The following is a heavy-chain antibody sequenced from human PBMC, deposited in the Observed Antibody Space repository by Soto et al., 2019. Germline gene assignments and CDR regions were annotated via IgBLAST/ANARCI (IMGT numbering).Heavy chain of an antibody. CDR2: IYYSGST. CDR3: AREYSSSWSLQDWYFDL. J-gene: IGHJ2*01. CDR1: GGSISSGGYY. Sequence: QVQLQESGPGLVKPSQTLSLTCTVSGGSISSGGYYWSWIRQHPGKGLEWIGYIYYSGSTYYNPSLKSRVTISVDTSKNRFSLKLSSVTAADTAVYYCAREYSSSWSLQDWYFDLWGRGTLVTVSS. V-gene: IGHV4-31*03. D-gene: IGHD6-13*01.